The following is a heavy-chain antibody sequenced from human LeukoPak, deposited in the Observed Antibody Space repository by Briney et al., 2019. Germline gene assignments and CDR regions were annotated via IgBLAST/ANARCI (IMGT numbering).Heavy chain of an antibody. CDR2: ISSSSSYT. J-gene: IGHJ5*02. D-gene: IGHD6-19*01. CDR3: AREVRIAVADTAGNWFDP. V-gene: IGHV3-21*04. Sequence: GGSLRLSCAASGFTFSSYSMNWVRQAPGKGLEWVASISSSSSYTNYADSVKGRFTISRDNAKNSLYLQMNSLRAEDTAVYYCAREVRIAVADTAGNWFDPWGQGTLVTVSS. CDR1: GFTFSSYS.